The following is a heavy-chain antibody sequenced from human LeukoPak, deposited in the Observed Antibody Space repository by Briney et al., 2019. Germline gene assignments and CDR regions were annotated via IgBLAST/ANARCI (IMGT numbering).Heavy chain of an antibody. V-gene: IGHV3-53*01. CDR3: ARGGHRQQQLDY. D-gene: IGHD6-13*01. Sequence: VGTLRLSCAASGFTVSTNYMSWVRQAPGKGLEWVSVIDSGGSTSYAASVKGRFTISRDNSKNTLYLQMNSLRAEDTAVYYCARGGHRQQQLDYWGQGTLVTVSS. CDR2: IDSGGST. CDR1: GFTVSTNY. J-gene: IGHJ4*02.